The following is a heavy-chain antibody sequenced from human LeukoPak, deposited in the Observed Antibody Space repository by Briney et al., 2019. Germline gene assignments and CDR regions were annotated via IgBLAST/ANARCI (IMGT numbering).Heavy chain of an antibody. CDR3: ARGGLNYYYYYMDV. V-gene: IGHV4-59*01. J-gene: IGHJ6*03. CDR1: GGSISSYY. Sequence: SETLSLTCTVSGGSISSYYWSWIRQPPGKGLEWIGYIYYSGSTNYNPSLKSRVTISVDTSKSQFSLKLSSVTAADTAVYYCARGGLNYYYYYMDVWGKGTTVTISS. CDR2: IYYSGST.